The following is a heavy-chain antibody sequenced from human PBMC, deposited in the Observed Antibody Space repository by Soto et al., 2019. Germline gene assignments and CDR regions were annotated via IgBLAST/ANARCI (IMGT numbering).Heavy chain of an antibody. CDR3: ARERYSRKFDGILY. V-gene: IGHV1-2*02. CDR2: INPNSGGT. Sequence: QVRLVQSGAEVKKPGASVKVSCKASGYTFIDSYMHWVRQATGQGIEWMGWINPNSGGTKYAQKFQGRVTMTRDTANNTDYIDLSKLRSDDTAVYYWARERYSRKFDGILYWGQGTLVTVSS. D-gene: IGHD1-20*01. J-gene: IGHJ4*02. CDR1: GYTFIDSY.